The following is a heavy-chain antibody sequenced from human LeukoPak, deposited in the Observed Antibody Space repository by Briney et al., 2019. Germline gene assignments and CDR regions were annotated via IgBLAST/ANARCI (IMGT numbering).Heavy chain of an antibody. Sequence: SETLSLTCTVSGGSISSYYWSWIRQPPGKGLGWIGYIYTSGSTNYNPSLKSRVTISVDTSKNQFSLKLSSVTAADTAVYYCARHQGDYYSGNWFDPWGQGTLVTVSS. CDR3: ARHQGDYYSGNWFDP. CDR1: GGSISSYY. V-gene: IGHV4-4*09. CDR2: IYTSGST. J-gene: IGHJ5*02. D-gene: IGHD4-17*01.